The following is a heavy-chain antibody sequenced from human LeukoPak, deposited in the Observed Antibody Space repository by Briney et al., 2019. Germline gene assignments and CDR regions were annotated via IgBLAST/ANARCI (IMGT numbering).Heavy chain of an antibody. Sequence: GASVKVSCKASGYTFSSYAISWTRQAPGQGLEWMGGIIPIFGTANYAQKFQGRVTITADESTSTAYMELSSLRSEDTAVYYCARLSSTSNYYYMDVWGKGTTVTVSS. V-gene: IGHV1-69*13. CDR1: GYTFSSYA. J-gene: IGHJ6*03. CDR3: ARLSSTSNYYYMDV. CDR2: IIPIFGTA. D-gene: IGHD6-6*01.